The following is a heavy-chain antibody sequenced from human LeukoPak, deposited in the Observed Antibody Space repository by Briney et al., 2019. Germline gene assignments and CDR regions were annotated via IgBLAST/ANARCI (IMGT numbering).Heavy chain of an antibody. V-gene: IGHV3-23*01. CDR3: AKDRGGYGDYQFDY. CDR1: GFTFSSYA. CDR2: ISASGSSI. J-gene: IGHJ4*02. Sequence: GGSLRLSCAASGFTFSSYAMSWVRQAPGKGLEWVSGISASGSSIYYADSVKGRFTISRDNSKNTLYLQMNSLRAEDTAVYYCAKDRGGYGDYQFDYWGQGTLVTVSS. D-gene: IGHD4-17*01.